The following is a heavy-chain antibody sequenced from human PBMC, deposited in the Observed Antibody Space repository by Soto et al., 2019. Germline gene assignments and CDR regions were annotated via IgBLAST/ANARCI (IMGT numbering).Heavy chain of an antibody. J-gene: IGHJ4*02. Sequence: PGRSLRLSCAASGFTFSSFAMSWVRQAPGKGLEWVSAIGSRGDSTYYADSVKGRFTISRDNSKNTLYLQMNSLRAEDTAVYYCAKDLIYGYNSGRPFDSWGQGTLVTVSS. CDR1: GFTFSSFA. CDR3: AKDLIYGYNSGRPFDS. V-gene: IGHV3-23*01. CDR2: IGSRGDST. D-gene: IGHD6-19*01.